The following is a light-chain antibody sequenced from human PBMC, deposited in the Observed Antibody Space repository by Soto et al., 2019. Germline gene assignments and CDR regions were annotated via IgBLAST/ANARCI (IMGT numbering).Light chain of an antibody. V-gene: IGKV3-20*01. Sequence: IVLTQSPVTLSLSPGEGATLSCRASQSVSGSYLAWYQQKPGQAPRLLIYGASSRATGIPDRFSGSGSVTDFTLSISRLAPEDFAVYYCQQYATFPFTFGPGIKVDIK. CDR2: GAS. CDR1: QSVSGSY. J-gene: IGKJ3*01. CDR3: QQYATFPFT.